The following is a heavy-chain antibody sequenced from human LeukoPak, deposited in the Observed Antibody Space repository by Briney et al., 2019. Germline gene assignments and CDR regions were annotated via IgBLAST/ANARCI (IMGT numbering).Heavy chain of an antibody. J-gene: IGHJ4*02. CDR2: ISGSGGST. CDR1: GFTFSSYA. CDR3: AKVPSVITGTTGY. V-gene: IGHV3-23*01. Sequence: GGSLRLSCAASGFTFSSYAMSWVRQAPGKGLEWVSAISGSGGSTYYADSVKGRFTISRGNSKNTLYLQMNSLRAEDTAVYYCAKVPSVITGTTGYWGQGTLVTVSS. D-gene: IGHD1-7*01.